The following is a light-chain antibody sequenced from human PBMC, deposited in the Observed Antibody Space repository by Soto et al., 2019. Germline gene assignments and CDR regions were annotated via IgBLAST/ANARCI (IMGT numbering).Light chain of an antibody. CDR3: CSYAGSSTFV. J-gene: IGLJ3*02. CDR2: EIT. Sequence: QSALTQPASVSGSPGQSITISCTGTSSDVGSYNLVSWYRQLPGKAPKLMIYEITKRPSGVSNRFSGSKSGNTASLTISGLQAEDEADYHCCSYAGSSTFVFGGGTQLTVL. V-gene: IGLV2-23*02. CDR1: SSDVGSYNL.